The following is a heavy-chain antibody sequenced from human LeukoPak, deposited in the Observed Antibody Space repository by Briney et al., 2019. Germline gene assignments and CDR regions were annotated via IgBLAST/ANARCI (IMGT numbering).Heavy chain of an antibody. CDR2: IYYSGST. V-gene: IGHV4-31*03. J-gene: IGHJ4*02. Sequence: SETLSLTCTVSGGSTSSGGYYWSWIRQHPGKGLEWIGYIYYSGSTYYNPSLKSRVTISVDTSKNQFSLKLSSVTAADTAVYYCAREQNYCSSTSCYIGSFDYWGQGTLVTVSS. D-gene: IGHD2-2*02. CDR3: AREQNYCSSTSCYIGSFDY. CDR1: GGSTSSGGYY.